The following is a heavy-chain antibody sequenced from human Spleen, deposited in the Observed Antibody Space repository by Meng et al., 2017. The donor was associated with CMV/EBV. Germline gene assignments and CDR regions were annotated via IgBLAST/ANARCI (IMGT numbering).Heavy chain of an antibody. Sequence: GESLKISCAASRFTFSTYAMAWVRQAPGKGLEWVSAISVSGDTSYYADSVKGRFTISRDNSKNTLYLQMNSLRAEDTAVYYCAKVDSGSWYRGFFDYWGQGMVVTVSS. CDR1: RFTFSTYA. V-gene: IGHV3-23*01. D-gene: IGHD6-13*01. J-gene: IGHJ4*02. CDR2: ISVSGDTS. CDR3: AKVDSGSWYRGFFDY.